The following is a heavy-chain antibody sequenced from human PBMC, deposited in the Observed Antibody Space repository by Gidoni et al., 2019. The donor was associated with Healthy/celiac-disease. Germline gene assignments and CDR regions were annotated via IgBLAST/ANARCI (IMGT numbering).Heavy chain of an antibody. J-gene: IGHJ6*02. CDR1: GFTFRSYC. D-gene: IGHD5-12*01. CDR3: AKDGEEMATATYYYYGMDV. CDR2: ISYDGSNK. Sequence: QVQLVESGGGVVQPGRSLRLSCAASGFTFRSYCLHWVRQAPGKGLEWVAVISYDGSNKYYADSVKGRFTISRDNSKNTLYLQMNSLRAEDTAVYYCAKDGEEMATATYYYYGMDVWGQGTTVTVSS. V-gene: IGHV3-30*18.